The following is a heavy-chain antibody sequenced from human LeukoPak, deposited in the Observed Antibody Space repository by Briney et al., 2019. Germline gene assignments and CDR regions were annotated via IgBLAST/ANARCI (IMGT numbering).Heavy chain of an antibody. CDR2: FDPEDGET. Sequence: ASVKVSCKVSGYTLTELSMHWVRQAPGKGLEWMGGFDPEDGETIYAQKFQGRVTITTDESTSTAYMELSSLRSEDTAVYYCARGPTLNYDSSGYSFDYWGQGTLVTVSS. J-gene: IGHJ4*02. V-gene: IGHV1-24*01. CDR1: GYTLTELS. D-gene: IGHD3-22*01. CDR3: ARGPTLNYDSSGYSFDY.